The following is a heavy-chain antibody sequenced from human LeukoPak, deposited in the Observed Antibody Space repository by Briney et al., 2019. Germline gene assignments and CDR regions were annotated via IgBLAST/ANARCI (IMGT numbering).Heavy chain of an antibody. CDR3: VYGGSYYVV. CDR2: IKEDGSEK. J-gene: IGHJ4*02. D-gene: IGHD1-26*01. Sequence: PGGSLRLSCAASGFSFTRYWMTWVRQAPGTGLELVANIKEDGSEKYYVDSVKGRFTISRDNAKNSLYLQMNSLRAEDTAVYYCVYGGSYYVVWGQGTLVTVSS. V-gene: IGHV3-7*01. CDR1: GFSFTRYW.